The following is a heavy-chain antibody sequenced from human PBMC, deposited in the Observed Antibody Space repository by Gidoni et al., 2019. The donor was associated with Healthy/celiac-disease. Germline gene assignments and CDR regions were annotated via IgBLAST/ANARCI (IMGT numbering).Heavy chain of an antibody. V-gene: IGHV4-39*07. J-gene: IGHJ4*02. CDR3: ARATSSWGTFDY. CDR2: IYYSGST. D-gene: IGHD6-13*01. Sequence: QLQLQESGPGLVKPSETLSLTCTVSGGSLSSSSYYWGWIRQPPGKGLEWIGSIYYSGSTYYNPSLKSRVTISVDTSKNQFSLKLSSVTAADTAVYYCARATSSWGTFDYWGQGTLVTVSS. CDR1: GGSLSSSSYY.